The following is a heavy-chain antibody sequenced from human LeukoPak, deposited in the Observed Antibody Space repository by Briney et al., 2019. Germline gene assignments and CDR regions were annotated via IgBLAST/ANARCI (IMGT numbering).Heavy chain of an antibody. D-gene: IGHD7-27*01. CDR3: ARELTGGLDY. J-gene: IGHJ4*02. V-gene: IGHV3-21*01. Sequence: GRSLRLSCAASGFTFSSYTMNWVRQAPGKGLEWVSGLSSSSRYIYYADSVKGRFTISRDDAKNSLYLQMNSLRAEDTAVYYCARELTGGLDYWGQGTLVTVSS. CDR1: GFTFSSYT. CDR2: LSSSSRYI.